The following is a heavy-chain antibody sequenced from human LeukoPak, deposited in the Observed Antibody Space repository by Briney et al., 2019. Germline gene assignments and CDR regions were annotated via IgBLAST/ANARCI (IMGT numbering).Heavy chain of an antibody. CDR3: ARDHRVMATITNWFDP. J-gene: IGHJ5*02. Sequence: ASVTVSCTASGYTFTSYYMHWVRQAPGQGREGMGIINPSGGSTSYAQKFQGRVTMTRDTSTSTVYMELSSLRSEDTAVYYCARDHRVMATITNWFDPWGQGTLVTVSS. D-gene: IGHD5-24*01. CDR2: INPSGGST. CDR1: GYTFTSYY. V-gene: IGHV1-46*01.